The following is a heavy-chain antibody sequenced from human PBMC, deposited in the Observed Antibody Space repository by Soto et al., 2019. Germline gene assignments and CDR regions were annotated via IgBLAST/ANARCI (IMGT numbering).Heavy chain of an antibody. J-gene: IGHJ6*02. V-gene: IGHV1-69*01. D-gene: IGHD3-10*01. CDR1: GDTFSSYS. CDR3: AANSLGGGSQGDV. Sequence: QVRLVQSGAEVNKPGSSVKVSCKASGDTFSSYSISWVRQAPGQWLEWMGGIVPIFGTTVYAPRLQGRLTITADGPTSTSYMELSGLTFEDTAVYYCAANSLGGGSQGDVWGQGTTVTVSS. CDR2: IVPIFGTT.